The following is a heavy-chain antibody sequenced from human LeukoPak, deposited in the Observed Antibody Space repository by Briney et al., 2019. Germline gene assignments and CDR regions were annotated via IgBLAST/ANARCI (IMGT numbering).Heavy chain of an antibody. CDR1: GFTFSSYD. V-gene: IGHV3-13*05. Sequence: GGSLRLSCVASGFTFSSYDMHWVRQAPGKGLEWVSAIGTAGDPYYPGSVKGRFTISRENAKNSLYLQMNSLRAGDTAVYYCARELKGSFDIWGQGTMVTVSS. J-gene: IGHJ3*02. CDR3: ARELKGSFDI. D-gene: IGHD2-8*01. CDR2: IGTAGDP.